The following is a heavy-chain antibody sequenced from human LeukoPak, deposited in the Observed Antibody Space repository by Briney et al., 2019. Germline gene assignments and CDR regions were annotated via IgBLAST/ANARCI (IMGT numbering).Heavy chain of an antibody. J-gene: IGHJ5*02. CDR1: GGTFSSYA. Sequence: ASVKVSCKASGGTFSSYAISWVRQAPGQGLEWMGRIIPILGIANYAQKFQGRVTITADKSTSTAYMELSSLRSEDTAVYYCARAGKQQLVRWFDPWGQGTLVTVSS. V-gene: IGHV1-69*04. CDR3: ARAGKQQLVRWFDP. CDR2: IIPILGIA. D-gene: IGHD6-13*01.